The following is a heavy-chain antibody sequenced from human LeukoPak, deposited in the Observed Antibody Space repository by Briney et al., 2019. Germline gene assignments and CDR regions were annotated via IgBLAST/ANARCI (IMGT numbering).Heavy chain of an antibody. CDR2: ISSSSSYI. D-gene: IGHD3-10*01. CDR1: GFTFSSYS. V-gene: IGHV3-21*01. J-gene: IGHJ3*02. Sequence: GGSLRPSCAASGFTFSSYSMNWVRQAPGKGLEWVSSISSSSSYIYYADSVKGRFTISRDNAKNSLYLQMNSLRAEDTAVYYCASPYGSGSYPAFDIWGQGTMVTVSS. CDR3: ASPYGSGSYPAFDI.